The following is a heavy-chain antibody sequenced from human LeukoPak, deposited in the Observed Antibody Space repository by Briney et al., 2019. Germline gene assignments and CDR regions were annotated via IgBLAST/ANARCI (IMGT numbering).Heavy chain of an antibody. CDR3: AREFYYGSGSDY. CDR2: ITSSSSDI. V-gene: IGHV3-21*01. CDR1: GFTFSPYV. D-gene: IGHD3-10*01. J-gene: IGHJ4*02. Sequence: GGSLRLSCAASGFTFSPYVMHWVRQAPGKGLEWVSSITSSSSDISYADSVKGRFTVSRDNAKNSLYQRMNSLRVEDTAVYYCAREFYYGSGSDYWGQGTLVTVSS.